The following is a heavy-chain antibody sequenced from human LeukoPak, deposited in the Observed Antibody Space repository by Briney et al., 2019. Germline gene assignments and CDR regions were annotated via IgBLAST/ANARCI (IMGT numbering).Heavy chain of an antibody. V-gene: IGHV3-48*01. D-gene: IGHD3-22*01. CDR1: GFTFSSYS. J-gene: IGHJ4*02. Sequence: PGGSLRLSCAASGFTFSSYSMNWVRQAPGKGLEWVSYISSSSSTIYYADSVKGRFTISRDNAKNSLYLQMNSLRAEDTAVYYCARDGHSSSWYLYYDSSGSLFDYWGQGTLVTVSS. CDR2: ISSSSSTI. CDR3: ARDGHSSSWYLYYDSSGSLFDY.